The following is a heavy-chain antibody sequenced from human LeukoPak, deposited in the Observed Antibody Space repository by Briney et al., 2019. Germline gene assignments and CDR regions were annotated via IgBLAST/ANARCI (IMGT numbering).Heavy chain of an antibody. CDR3: AKLMAGSLY. CDR1: GFSFNNFG. V-gene: IGHV3-23*01. J-gene: IGHJ4*02. D-gene: IGHD6-19*01. Sequence: PGGSLRLSCAASGFSFNNFGMSWVRQPPGKGLGWVSSTCPTGSTTYYTDSVRGRFTISRDNSKNTLFLQMRSLRAEDTAIYYCAKLMAGSLYWGQGTLVTVSS. CDR2: TCPTGSTT.